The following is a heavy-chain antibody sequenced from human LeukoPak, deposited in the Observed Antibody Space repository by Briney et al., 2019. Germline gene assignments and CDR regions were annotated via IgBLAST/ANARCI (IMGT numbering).Heavy chain of an antibody. J-gene: IGHJ4*02. D-gene: IGHD3-22*01. Sequence: SETLSLPCTVSGYSLSRGYYWGWLRQTPGTGLEWIGNVYYGENTYYNPSLKSRVTISIDTSKNPFYLKLSSLTAADTAVYYCARRDDSSGYHKIFDYWGPGTLVTVSS. CDR3: ARRDDSSGYHKIFDY. CDR2: VYYGENT. V-gene: IGHV4-38-2*02. CDR1: GYSLSRGYY.